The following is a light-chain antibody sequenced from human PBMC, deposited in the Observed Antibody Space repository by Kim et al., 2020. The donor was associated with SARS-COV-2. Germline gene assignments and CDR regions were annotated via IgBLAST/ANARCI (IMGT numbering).Light chain of an antibody. Sequence: QPVLTQSPSASASLGASVKLTCTLSSGQSSYAIAWHQQQPEKGPRYLMKVNSDGSHIKGDGIPDRFSGSSSGAGRYLTISSLQSEDEADYYCQTWGTGIRVLGGGTQLTVL. CDR2: VNSDGSH. J-gene: IGLJ3*02. V-gene: IGLV4-69*01. CDR1: SGQSSYA. CDR3: QTWGTGIRV.